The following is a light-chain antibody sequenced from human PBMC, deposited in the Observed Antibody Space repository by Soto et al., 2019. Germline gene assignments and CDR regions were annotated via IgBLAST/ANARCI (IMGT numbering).Light chain of an antibody. J-gene: IGKJ2*01. CDR2: GAS. V-gene: IGKV3-20*01. CDR3: QQYGSSPPT. Sequence: ESVLTQSPGTLSLSPGERATLSCRASQSVSSSYLAWYQQKPGQAPRLIIYGASSRATGIPDRFSGSGSGTDFTLAISRLEPEDFAVYYCQQYGSSPPTFGQGTKLEIK. CDR1: QSVSSSY.